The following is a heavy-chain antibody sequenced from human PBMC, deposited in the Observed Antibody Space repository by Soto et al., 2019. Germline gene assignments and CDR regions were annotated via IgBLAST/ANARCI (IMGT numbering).Heavy chain of an antibody. Sequence: SQTLSLTCAISGDSVSSNSAAWNWIRQSPSRGLEWLGRTYYRSKWYNDYAVSVKSRITINPDTSKNQFSLQLNSVTPEDTAVYYCAREGSYYYGSGSYYNGPQYYGMDVWGQGTTVTV. CDR2: TYYRSKWYN. D-gene: IGHD3-10*01. V-gene: IGHV6-1*01. J-gene: IGHJ6*02. CDR1: GDSVSSNSAA. CDR3: AREGSYYYGSGSYYNGPQYYGMDV.